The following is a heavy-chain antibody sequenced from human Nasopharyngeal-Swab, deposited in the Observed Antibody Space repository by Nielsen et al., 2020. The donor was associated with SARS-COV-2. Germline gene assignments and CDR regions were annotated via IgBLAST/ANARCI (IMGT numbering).Heavy chain of an antibody. CDR3: AKASDFEYSGHATYGMDV. CDR2: INHSGST. CDR1: GGSFSGYS. J-gene: IGHJ6*02. Sequence: SETLSPTCAVYGGSFSGYSWSWIRQLPGKGLEWIGEINHSGSTNYNPSLKSRVTISADTSKNQFSLRLISVTAADTAVYYCAKASDFEYSGHATYGMDVWGQGTTVTVSS. V-gene: IGHV4-34*01. D-gene: IGHD5-12*01.